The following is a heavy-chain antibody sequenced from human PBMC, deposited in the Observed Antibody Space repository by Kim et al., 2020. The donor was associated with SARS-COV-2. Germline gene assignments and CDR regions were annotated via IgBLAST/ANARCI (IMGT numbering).Heavy chain of an antibody. CDR2: ISWNSGSI. Sequence: GGSLRLSCAASGFTFDDYAMHWVRQAPGKGLEWVSGISWNSGSIGYADSVKGRFTISRDNAKNSLYLQMNSLRAEDTALYYCAGGYPMGVFDYWGQGTLV. CDR1: GFTFDDYA. J-gene: IGHJ4*02. CDR3: AGGYPMGVFDY. D-gene: IGHD3-22*01. V-gene: IGHV3-9*01.